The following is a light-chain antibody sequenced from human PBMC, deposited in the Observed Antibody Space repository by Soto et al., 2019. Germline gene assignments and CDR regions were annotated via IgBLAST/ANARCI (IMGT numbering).Light chain of an antibody. CDR1: SSDIGSYNR. J-gene: IGLJ1*01. Sequence: QSVLTQPASVSGSPGQSITISCTGTSSDIGSYNRVSWYQQPPGTAPKLIIYEVNNRPSGVPDRFSGSKSGNTASLTISGLQAEDEADYYCNSYAGSSTSPYVIGTGTKVTVL. CDR2: EVN. V-gene: IGLV2-18*02. CDR3: NSYAGSSTSPYV.